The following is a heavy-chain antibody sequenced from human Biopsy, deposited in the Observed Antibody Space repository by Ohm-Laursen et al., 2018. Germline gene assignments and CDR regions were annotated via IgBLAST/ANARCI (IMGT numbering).Heavy chain of an antibody. CDR3: ARRDTKSLLR. CDR2: IYPGDSDT. Sequence: ESLRISCKGSGYIFTTYWIAWVRQMPGKGPELMGVIYPGDSDTTYSPSFQGRVTISADKSTAYLQWSSLKASDTAMYYCARRDTKSLLRWGQGTLVTVSS. D-gene: IGHD5-12*01. V-gene: IGHV5-51*01. CDR1: GYIFTTYW. J-gene: IGHJ4*02.